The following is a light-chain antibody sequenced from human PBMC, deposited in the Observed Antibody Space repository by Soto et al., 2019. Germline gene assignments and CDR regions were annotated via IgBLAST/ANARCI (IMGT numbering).Light chain of an antibody. CDR2: YDS. V-gene: IGLV3-21*04. J-gene: IGLJ2*01. CDR1: NIGSKS. CDR3: QVWDSSSDHPG. Sequence: SYELTQPPSVSVAPGKTARITCGGNNIGSKSVHWYQQKPRQAPVVVIYYDSDRPSGIPERFSGSNSGNTATLTISRVEAGDEADYYCQVWDSSSDHPGFGGGTKLTVL.